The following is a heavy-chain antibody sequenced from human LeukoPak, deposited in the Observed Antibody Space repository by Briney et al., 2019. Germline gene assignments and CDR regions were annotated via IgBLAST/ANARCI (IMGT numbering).Heavy chain of an antibody. V-gene: IGHV3-74*01. CDR2: IKSDGST. Sequence: HPGGSLRLSCAASGFTFSTYWMHWVRQAPGKGLVWVSRIKSDGSTNYADSVKGRFTISRDNANNKLSLQMNSLRPEDTGVYYCARAPSEIGGYYPEYFRHWGQGTLVTVSS. CDR3: ARAPSEIGGYYPEYFRH. D-gene: IGHD3-22*01. J-gene: IGHJ1*01. CDR1: GFTFSTYW.